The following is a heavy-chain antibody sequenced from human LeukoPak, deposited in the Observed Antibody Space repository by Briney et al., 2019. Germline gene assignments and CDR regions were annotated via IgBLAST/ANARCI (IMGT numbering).Heavy chain of an antibody. J-gene: IGHJ5*02. CDR2: VTHSGGI. Sequence: SETLSLTCALYGGSFSGYSWTWIRQPPGKGLEWIGEVTHSGGINYNPSLSSRVTISADMSTKFFSLKLNSVNAADTAVYYCSRGVSKWEFLTWGQRTLATVSP. CDR3: SRGVSKWEFLT. CDR1: GGSFSGYS. D-gene: IGHD1-26*01. V-gene: IGHV4-34*01.